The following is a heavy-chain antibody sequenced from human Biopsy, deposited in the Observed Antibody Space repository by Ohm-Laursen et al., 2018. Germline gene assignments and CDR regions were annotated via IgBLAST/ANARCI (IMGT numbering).Heavy chain of an antibody. V-gene: IGHV1-2*02. CDR3: ARDRMTDVFGGPTRTDVFDS. CDR1: GYTINDYF. J-gene: IGHJ4*02. CDR2: VHPNSGAT. D-gene: IGHD3-10*01. Sequence: SSVKVSCKASGYTINDYFIHWVRQSPGQGLEWMGWVHPNSGATNSAEKFRGRVTLTRDTSIGAVYIELRRLKSDDAAVYYCARDRMTDVFGGPTRTDVFDSWGQGTPVTVSS.